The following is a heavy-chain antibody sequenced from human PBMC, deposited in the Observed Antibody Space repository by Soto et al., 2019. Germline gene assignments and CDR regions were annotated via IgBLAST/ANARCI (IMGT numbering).Heavy chain of an antibody. D-gene: IGHD2-2*01. CDR1: GCSISSGGYY. CDR2: IYYSGST. CDR3: ARAHWRSTSCQQNYYYYSMDV. V-gene: IGHV4-31*03. Sequence: PSETLSLTCTVSGCSISSGGYYWSWIRQHPGKGLEWIGYIYYSGSTYYNPSLKSRVTISVDTSKNQFSLKLSSVTDADTAVYYCARAHWRSTSCQQNYYYYSMDVWGKGTTVTVSS. J-gene: IGHJ6*03.